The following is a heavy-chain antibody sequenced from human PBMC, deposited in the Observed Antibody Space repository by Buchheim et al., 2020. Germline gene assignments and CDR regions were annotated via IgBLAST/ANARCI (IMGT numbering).Heavy chain of an antibody. J-gene: IGHJ3*02. CDR1: GFTFSSYG. Sequence: QVQLVESGGGVVQPGRSLRLSCAASGFTFSSYGMHWVRQAPGKGLEWVAVISYDGSNKYYADSVKGRFTISRDNSKNTLYLQMNSLRAEDTAVYYCATSPVAAFDIWGQGT. D-gene: IGHD6-19*01. V-gene: IGHV3-30*03. CDR2: ISYDGSNK. CDR3: ATSPVAAFDI.